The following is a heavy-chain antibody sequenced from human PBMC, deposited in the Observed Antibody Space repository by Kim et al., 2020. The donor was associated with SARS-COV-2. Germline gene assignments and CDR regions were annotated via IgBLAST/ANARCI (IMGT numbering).Heavy chain of an antibody. Sequence: SETLSLTCAVYGGSFSGYYWSWIRQPPGKGLEWIGEINHSGSTDYNPSLKSRVTISVETSKNQFSLKLTSVTAADTAVYYCARQNKRVTMVLMWYFDLWAGCTLVTVSS. D-gene: IGHD3-10*01. CDR3: ARQNKRVTMVLMWYFDL. CDR1: GGSFSGYY. J-gene: IGHJ2*01. CDR2: INHSGST. V-gene: IGHV4-34*01.